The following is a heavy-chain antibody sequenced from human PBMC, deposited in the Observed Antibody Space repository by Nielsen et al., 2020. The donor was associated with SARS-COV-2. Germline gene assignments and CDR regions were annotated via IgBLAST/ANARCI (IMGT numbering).Heavy chain of an antibody. Sequence: GSLRLSCAASGFSISRYWMTWLRQAPGKGLDWVANMKQDGSLINYADSVRGRFTISRDNAKNSLYLQMNSLRDEDTALYYCAKEEGDSSGYYYNFDYWGQGTLVTVSS. D-gene: IGHD3-22*01. CDR3: AKEEGDSSGYYYNFDY. CDR1: GFSISRYW. V-gene: IGHV3-7*03. J-gene: IGHJ4*02. CDR2: MKQDGSLI.